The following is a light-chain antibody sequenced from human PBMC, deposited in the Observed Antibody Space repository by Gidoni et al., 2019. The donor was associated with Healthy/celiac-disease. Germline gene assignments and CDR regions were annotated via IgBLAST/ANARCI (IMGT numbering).Light chain of an antibody. Sequence: SSELTQDPAVSVALGQTVRITCQGDSLRSYYASWYQQKPGQAPVLVIYGKNNRPSGIPDRFSGSSSGNTASWTITGAQAEDEADYYCNSRDSSGNPLYVFGTGTKVTVL. J-gene: IGLJ1*01. CDR1: SLRSYY. V-gene: IGLV3-19*01. CDR2: GKN. CDR3: NSRDSSGNPLYV.